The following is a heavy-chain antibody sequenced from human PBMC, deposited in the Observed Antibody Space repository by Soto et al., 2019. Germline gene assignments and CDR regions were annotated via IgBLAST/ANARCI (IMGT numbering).Heavy chain of an antibody. J-gene: IGHJ6*02. CDR2: MNPNSGNT. V-gene: IGHV1-8*01. CDR3: ASAPGYYYGMDV. Sequence: GASVKVSCKASGYTFTSYDINWVRQATGQGLEWMGWMNPNSGNTGYAQKFQGRVTMTRNTSISTAYMELNSLRAEDTAVYYCASAPGYYYGMDVWGQGTTVTVSS. D-gene: IGHD2-15*01. CDR1: GYTFTSYD.